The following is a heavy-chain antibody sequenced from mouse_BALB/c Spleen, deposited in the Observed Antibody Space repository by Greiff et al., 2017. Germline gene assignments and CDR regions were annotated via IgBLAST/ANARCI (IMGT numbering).Heavy chain of an antibody. Sequence: EVQLHQSGAELVKPGASVKLSCTASGFNIKDTYMHWVKQTPEQGLEWIARIDPANGNTKYDPNFQGKATITADTSYNTAYLQLSSLTSEDTAVYYCATDLYYGYPFACWGQGTLVTVSA. CDR1: GFNIKDTY. J-gene: IGHJ3*01. CDR2: IDPANGNT. D-gene: IGHD1-2*01. CDR3: ATDLYYGYPFAC. V-gene: IGHV14-3*02.